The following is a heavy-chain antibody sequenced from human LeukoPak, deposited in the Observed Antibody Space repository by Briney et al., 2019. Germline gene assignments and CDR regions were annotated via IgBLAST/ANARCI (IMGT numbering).Heavy chain of an antibody. CDR2: ISSSSSYI. CDR3: ARDGSPNYGYYAFFDN. V-gene: IGHV3-21*01. Sequence: GGSLRLSCAASGFTFSSYSMNWVRQAPGKGLEWVSSISSSSSYIYYADSVKGRFTISRDNAKNSLILQTSSLTVADTGIYYCARDGSPNYGYYAFFDNWGQGTLVTVSS. J-gene: IGHJ4*02. D-gene: IGHD1-26*01. CDR1: GFTFSSYS.